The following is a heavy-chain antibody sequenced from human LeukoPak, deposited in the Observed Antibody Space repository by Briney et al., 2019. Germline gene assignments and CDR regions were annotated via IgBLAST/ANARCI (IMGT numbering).Heavy chain of an antibody. Sequence: GASVKASCKASGYTFGKYYIHWVRQAPGQGPEWMGIINPNAGQTNYAQKFQGRVTMTRDTSTSTVYMELSSLRSEDTAVYYCARDHLWGSSDAFDIWGQGTMVTVSS. V-gene: IGHV1-46*01. CDR3: ARDHLWGSSDAFDI. CDR1: GYTFGKYY. CDR2: INPNAGQT. D-gene: IGHD3-16*01. J-gene: IGHJ3*02.